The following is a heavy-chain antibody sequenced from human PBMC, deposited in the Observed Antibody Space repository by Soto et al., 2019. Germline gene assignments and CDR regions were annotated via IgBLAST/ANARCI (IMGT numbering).Heavy chain of an antibody. CDR1: GFTVSRNY. D-gene: IGHD3-22*01. Sequence: EVQLVESGGGLIQPGGSLRLSCAASGFTVSRNYMNWVRQAPGKGLEWVSVIYSGGSTYYADSVKGRFTISRDNSKNTLYLQMNSLRAEDTAVYYCARVSQDYYDSSGPDGAFDIWGQGTMVTVSS. V-gene: IGHV3-53*01. CDR3: ARVSQDYYDSSGPDGAFDI. J-gene: IGHJ3*02. CDR2: IYSGGST.